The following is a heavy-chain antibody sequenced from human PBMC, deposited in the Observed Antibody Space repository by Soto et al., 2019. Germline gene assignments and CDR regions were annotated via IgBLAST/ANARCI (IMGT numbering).Heavy chain of an antibody. CDR3: ARGGGNSARDAFDI. CDR2: MYYSGST. Sequence: PSETLSLTCTVSGGSVSSGSYYWSWIRQPPGKGLEWIGYMYYSGSTNYNPSLASRVSTSVDTPKNQFSLRLSSVTAADTAVYYCARGGGNSARDAFDIWGQGTTVTVSS. CDR1: GGSVSSGSYY. V-gene: IGHV4-61*01. J-gene: IGHJ3*02. D-gene: IGHD1-1*01.